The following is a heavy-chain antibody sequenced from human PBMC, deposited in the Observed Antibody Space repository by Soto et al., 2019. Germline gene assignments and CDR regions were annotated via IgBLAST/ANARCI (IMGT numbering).Heavy chain of an antibody. CDR1: GFTFSDYY. J-gene: IGHJ4*02. D-gene: IGHD2-2*01. Sequence: GGSLRLSCAASGFTFSDYYMSWIRQAPGKGLEWVSRISSDGSSTNYADSVKGRFTISRDNAKNTLHLQMNSLRAEDTAVYYCARVPYCSSSSCYSYFDSWGQGT. CDR3: ARVPYCSSSSCYSYFDS. V-gene: IGHV3-74*01. CDR2: ISSDGSST.